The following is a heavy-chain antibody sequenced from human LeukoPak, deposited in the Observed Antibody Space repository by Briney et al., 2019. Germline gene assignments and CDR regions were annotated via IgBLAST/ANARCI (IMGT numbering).Heavy chain of an antibody. V-gene: IGHV1-2*02. CDR1: GYTFTGYY. Sequence: ASVKVSCKASGYTFTGYYMHWVRQAPGQGLEWMGWINPNSGGTNYAQKFQGRVTMTRDTSISTAYMELSRLRSDDTAVYYCARVGQWELLQYAFDIWGQGTMVTVSS. D-gene: IGHD1-26*01. CDR3: ARVGQWELLQYAFDI. CDR2: INPNSGGT. J-gene: IGHJ3*02.